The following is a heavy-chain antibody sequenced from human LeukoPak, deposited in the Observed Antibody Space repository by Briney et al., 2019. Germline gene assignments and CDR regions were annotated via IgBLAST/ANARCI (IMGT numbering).Heavy chain of an antibody. CDR3: ARDLASGFDY. V-gene: IGHV4-59*01. CDR2: IYYSGST. D-gene: IGHD5-12*01. CDR1: GGSISSYY. Sequence: PSETLSLTCAVSGGSISSYYWSWIRQPPGKGLEWIGYIYYSGSTNYNPSLKSRVTISVDTSKNQFSLKLSSVTAADTAVYYWARDLASGFDYWGQGNLVTVSS. J-gene: IGHJ4*02.